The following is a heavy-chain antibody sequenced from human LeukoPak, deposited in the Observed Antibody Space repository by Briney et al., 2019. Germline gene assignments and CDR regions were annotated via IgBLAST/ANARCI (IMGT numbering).Heavy chain of an antibody. CDR2: INHSGST. CDR1: GGSFSGYY. V-gene: IGHV4-34*01. Sequence: PSETLSLTCAVYGGSFSGYYWSWIRQPPGKGLEWIGEINHSGSTNYNPSLKSRVTISVDTSKNQFSLKLSSVTAADTAVYYCASGPPGYYYCGMDVWGQGTTVTVSS. J-gene: IGHJ6*02. CDR3: ASGPPGYYYCGMDV.